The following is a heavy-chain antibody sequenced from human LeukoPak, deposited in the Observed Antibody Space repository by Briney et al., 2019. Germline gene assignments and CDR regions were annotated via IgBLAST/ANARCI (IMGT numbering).Heavy chain of an antibody. CDR3: AQDRCSNGVGCYYSYMEV. CDR1: RFTFSSYG. D-gene: IGHD2-8*01. J-gene: IGHJ6*03. Sequence: GGSLRLSCAASRFTFSSYGMHWVRQAPGKGLEWVAYIQYDGSNEQYADSVKGPFNISRDSSKNILYLPMNSLRAEETAVYYCAQDRCSNGVGCYYSYMEVSGKGTPVTISS. V-gene: IGHV3-30*02. CDR2: IQYDGSNE.